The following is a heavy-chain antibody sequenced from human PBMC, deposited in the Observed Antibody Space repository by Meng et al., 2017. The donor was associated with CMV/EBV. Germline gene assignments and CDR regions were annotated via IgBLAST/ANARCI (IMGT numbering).Heavy chain of an antibody. CDR2: INRGDSVI. D-gene: IGHD4-17*01. V-gene: IGHV3-48*03. CDR3: ARDLGYGDYVGYFDY. CDR1: TFTLSNHD. J-gene: IGHJ4*02. Sequence: GGSLRLSCSSSTFTLSNHDMNWVRQAPGKGLEWLSHINRGDSVIAYADSVKGRFTISRDNSKNTLYLQMNSLRAEDTAVYYCARDLGYGDYVGYFDYWGQGTLVTVSS.